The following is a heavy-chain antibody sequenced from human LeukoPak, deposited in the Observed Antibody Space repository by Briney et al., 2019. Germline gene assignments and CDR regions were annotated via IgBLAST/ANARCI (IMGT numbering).Heavy chain of an antibody. J-gene: IGHJ5*02. D-gene: IGHD3-10*01. CDR3: VKVGYGSGTWGWFDP. CDR1: GASISGHY. Sequence: SETLPLTCNVSGASISGHYWSWIRQSPGKGLECIGYIYSGSVDYNPSLKSRATISGDASKNQVSLILKSVTTADTAMYYCVKVGYGSGTWGWFDPWGQGILVTVST. V-gene: IGHV4-59*11. CDR2: IYSGSV.